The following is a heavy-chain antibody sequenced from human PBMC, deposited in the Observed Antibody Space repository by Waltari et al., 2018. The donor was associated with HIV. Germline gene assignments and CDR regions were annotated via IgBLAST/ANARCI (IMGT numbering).Heavy chain of an antibody. J-gene: IGHJ6*02. CDR3: AREGEQQLGPYYYYGMDV. CDR2: IKQDGSEK. Sequence: EVQLVESGGGLVQPGGSLRLSCAASGFTFSSYWLSWVSQAPGKGLEWVANIKQDGSEKYYVDSVKGRFTISRDNAKNSLYLQMNSLRAEDTAVYYCAREGEQQLGPYYYYGMDVWGQGTTVTVSS. V-gene: IGHV3-7*01. CDR1: GFTFSSYW. D-gene: IGHD6-13*01.